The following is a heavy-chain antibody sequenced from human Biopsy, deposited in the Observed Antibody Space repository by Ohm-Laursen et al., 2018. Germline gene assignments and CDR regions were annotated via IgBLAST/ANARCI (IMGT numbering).Heavy chain of an antibody. Sequence: SLRLSCAASGFDFSDYSLSWLRQAPGKGLEWVSSVTTTSSYIYYADSVKRQFTIPRDNAKNSLYLQMNSLRAEDTAVYYCARAYPPPGRRLVVVAGDFDCWAREPGSPSLQ. CDR1: GFDFSDYS. CDR3: ARAYPPPGRRLVVVAGDFDC. CDR2: VTTTSSYI. J-gene: IGHJ4*02. D-gene: IGHD2-15*01. V-gene: IGHV3-21*01.